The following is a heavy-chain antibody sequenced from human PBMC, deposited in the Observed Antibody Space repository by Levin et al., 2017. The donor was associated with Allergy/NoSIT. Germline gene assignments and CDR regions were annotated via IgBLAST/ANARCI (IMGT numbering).Heavy chain of an antibody. Sequence: GESLKISCAASGFTFSSYAMSWVRQAPGKGLEWVSAISGSGGSTYYADSVKGRFTISRDNSRNTLYLQMNSLRAEDTAVYYCAKEPSPTIAAAGQFDYWGQGTLVTVSS. CDR3: AKEPSPTIAAAGQFDY. D-gene: IGHD6-13*01. J-gene: IGHJ4*02. CDR1: GFTFSSYA. V-gene: IGHV3-23*01. CDR2: ISGSGGST.